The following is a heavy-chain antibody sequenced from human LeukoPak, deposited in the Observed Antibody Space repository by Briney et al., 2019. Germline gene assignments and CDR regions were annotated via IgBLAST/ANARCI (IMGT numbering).Heavy chain of an antibody. CDR1: GFTFSSYA. V-gene: IGHV3-23*01. J-gene: IGHJ6*02. CDR2: ISDSAGFT. Sequence: PGGSLRLSCAVSGFTFSSYAMSCVRQAPGKGLEWVSTISDSAGFTYHADSVRGRFTISRDNSKNTLYLQMNSLRAEDTAVYYCAKYYTNYYYNGMDVWGQGTTVTVSS. CDR3: AKYYTNYYYNGMDV. D-gene: IGHD2/OR15-2a*01.